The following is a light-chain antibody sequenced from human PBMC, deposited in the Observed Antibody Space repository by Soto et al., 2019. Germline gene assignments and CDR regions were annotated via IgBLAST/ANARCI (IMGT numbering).Light chain of an antibody. CDR1: RSDVGAYNY. CDR3: SSFTTRFPFV. V-gene: IGLV2-14*01. CDR2: EVT. J-gene: IGLJ1*01. Sequence: QSVLTQPASVSGSPGQSIAISCTGTRSDVGAYNYVSWYQQHPGKAPKLMISEVTNRPSGVSDRFSGSKSGNTASLTISGLQAEDAADYYCSSFTTRFPFVFGTGTKVT.